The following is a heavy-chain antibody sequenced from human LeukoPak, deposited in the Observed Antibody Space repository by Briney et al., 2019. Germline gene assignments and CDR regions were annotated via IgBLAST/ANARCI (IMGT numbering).Heavy chain of an antibody. D-gene: IGHD5-24*01. J-gene: IGHJ4*02. CDR2: ISGDGGST. V-gene: IGHV3-43*02. CDR1: GFTFDDYG. CDR3: AKDGRWLQQNHFDY. Sequence: GGSLRLSCAASGFTFDDYGMHWVRQAPGKGLEWVSLISGDGGSTYYADSVKGRFTISRDNSKNSLYLQMNSLRTEDTALYYCAKDGRWLQQNHFDYWGQGTLVTVSS.